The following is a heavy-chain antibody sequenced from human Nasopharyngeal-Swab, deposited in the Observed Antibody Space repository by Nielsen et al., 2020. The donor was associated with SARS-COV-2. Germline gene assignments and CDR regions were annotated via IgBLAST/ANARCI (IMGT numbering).Heavy chain of an antibody. J-gene: IGHJ4*02. Sequence: SLKISCEASGFILEDYAMHWVRQAPGKGLEWVSGISWNSDSIGYADSVTGRFTTSKDNAKKSLYLQMSSLRTEDTALYYCAKVSVRLRLIGYFDQWGQGTLVTVSS. D-gene: IGHD5-12*01. CDR1: GFILEDYA. CDR2: ISWNSDSI. V-gene: IGHV3-9*01. CDR3: AKVSVRLRLIGYFDQ.